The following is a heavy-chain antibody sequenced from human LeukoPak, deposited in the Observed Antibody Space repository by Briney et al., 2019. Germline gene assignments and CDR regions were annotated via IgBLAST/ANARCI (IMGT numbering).Heavy chain of an antibody. D-gene: IGHD6-13*01. Sequence: VASVKVSCKASGYTFSSYDINWVRQATGQGLEWIGWMNPNSGDTGYAQKFQDRVTMTRNTSINTAYMELSSLRSEDTGVYYCARRPPGSSSSDYWGQGTLVTVS. J-gene: IGHJ4*02. CDR2: MNPNSGDT. CDR3: ARRPPGSSSSDY. CDR1: GYTFSSYD. V-gene: IGHV1-8*01.